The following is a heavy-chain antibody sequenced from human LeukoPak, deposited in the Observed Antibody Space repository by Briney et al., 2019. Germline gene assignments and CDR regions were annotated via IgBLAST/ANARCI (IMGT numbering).Heavy chain of an antibody. Sequence: ASVKVSCKASGYTFTSYDINWVRQATGQGLEWMGWMNPNSGNTGYAQKFQGRVTITRNTSISTAYMELSSLRSEDTAVYYCARGSGAWYNWNDGVGGGAFDIWGQGTMVTVSS. CDR3: ARGSGAWYNWNDGVGGGAFDI. CDR2: MNPNSGNT. D-gene: IGHD1-1*01. CDR1: GYTFTSYD. J-gene: IGHJ3*02. V-gene: IGHV1-8*03.